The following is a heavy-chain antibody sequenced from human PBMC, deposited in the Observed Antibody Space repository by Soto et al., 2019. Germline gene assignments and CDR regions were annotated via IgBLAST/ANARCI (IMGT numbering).Heavy chain of an antibody. D-gene: IGHD6-19*01. V-gene: IGHV1-69*02. CDR3: AESIAVAGTVSYFQH. CDR1: GGTFSSYT. CDR2: IIPILGIA. Sequence: ASVKVSCKASGGTFSSYTISWVRQAPGQGLEWMGRIIPILGIANYAQKFQGRVTITADKSTSTAYMELSSLRSEDTAVYYCAESIAVAGTVSYFQHWGQGTLVTVSS. J-gene: IGHJ1*01.